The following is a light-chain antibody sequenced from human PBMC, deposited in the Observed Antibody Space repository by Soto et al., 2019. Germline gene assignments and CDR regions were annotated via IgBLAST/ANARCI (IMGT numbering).Light chain of an antibody. CDR3: LLHNSIPYT. Sequence: DIQMTQSPSSLSASVGDRVTITCRSSLDIREDLGGYQQKPGKAPKRLIYAASSLQRGVPARLSGSGSGTEFTITISSLQPEDFATYYCLLHNSIPYTFVHGPQLEIK. CDR1: LDIRED. CDR2: AAS. V-gene: IGKV1-17*01. J-gene: IGKJ2*01.